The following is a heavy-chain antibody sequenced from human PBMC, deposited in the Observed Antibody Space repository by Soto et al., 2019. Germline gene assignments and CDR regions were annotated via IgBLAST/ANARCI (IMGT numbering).Heavy chain of an antibody. CDR2: IYFTGNT. CDR3: AGQTFTIAAASYGRSNWFDP. V-gene: IGHV4-39*01. J-gene: IGHJ5*02. D-gene: IGHD6-25*01. CDR1: GGSITSSSHF. Sequence: SETLSLTCTASGGSITSSSHFWGWVRQPPGEGLEWIGTIYFTGNTYYTPSLKSRLTMSIDTSKNEFSLRLNSVTAADTAVYYCAGQTFTIAAASYGRSNWFDPWGPGTLVTVSS.